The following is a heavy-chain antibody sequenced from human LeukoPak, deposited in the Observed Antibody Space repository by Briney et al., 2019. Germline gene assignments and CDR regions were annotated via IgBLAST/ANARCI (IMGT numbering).Heavy chain of an antibody. V-gene: IGHV5-51*01. CDR2: IYPDDSDT. J-gene: IGHJ4*02. D-gene: IGHD2-8*01. CDR3: VRHRRGTSYFDY. CDR1: GYSLTNYW. Sequence: GESLKISCKGSGYSLTNYWIGWVRQMSGKGLEWMEIIYPDDSDTRYSPSFQGQVTISADKSISTAYLQWNSLKASDTAIYYCVRHRRGTSYFDYWGQGTLVTVSS.